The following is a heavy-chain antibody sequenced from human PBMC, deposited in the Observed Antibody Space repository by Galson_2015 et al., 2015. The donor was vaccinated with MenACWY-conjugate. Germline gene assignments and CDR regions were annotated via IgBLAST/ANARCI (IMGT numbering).Heavy chain of an antibody. V-gene: IGHV3-74*01. J-gene: IGHJ4*02. CDR1: GFTFSTYW. CDR3: ARVLNTLMVTFPGVCDY. CDR2: INSDGRST. D-gene: IGHD5-18*01. Sequence: SLRLSCAASGFTFSTYWMHWVRQAPGKGLVWVSRINSDGRSTSYADSVKGRFTISRDNAKNSLYLQMNGLRAEDSAVYFCARVLNTLMVTFPGVCDYWGQGTLVTVSS.